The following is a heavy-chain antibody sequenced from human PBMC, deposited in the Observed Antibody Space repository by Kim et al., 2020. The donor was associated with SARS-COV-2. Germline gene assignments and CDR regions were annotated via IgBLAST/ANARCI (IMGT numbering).Heavy chain of an antibody. J-gene: IGHJ6*03. CDR2: INPNSGGT. V-gene: IGHV1-2*06. CDR3: ARVGPPRHYYYYMDV. Sequence: ASVKVSCKASGYTFTGYYMHWVRQAPGQGLEWMGRINPNSGGTNYAQKFQGRVTMTRDTSISTAYMELSRLRSDDTAVYYCARVGPPRHYYYYMDVWGKGTTVTVSS. CDR1: GYTFTGYY.